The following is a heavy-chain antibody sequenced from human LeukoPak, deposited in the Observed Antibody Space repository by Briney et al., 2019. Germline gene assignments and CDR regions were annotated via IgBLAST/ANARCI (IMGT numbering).Heavy chain of an antibody. D-gene: IGHD3-22*01. CDR2: LPTRSSYK. Sequence: GVSLGLFCGSSVFTFSSYTIKWVRHAPAKGLECVSSLPTRSSYKLYADLSEGRFTIPRDIPKNSLYGQKHTLSAQHTRVLFCARDYPPGFYYDSSPDCWGQGTLVTVSS. CDR1: VFTFSSYT. V-gene: IGHV3-21*01. CDR3: ARDYPPGFYYDSSPDC. J-gene: IGHJ4*02.